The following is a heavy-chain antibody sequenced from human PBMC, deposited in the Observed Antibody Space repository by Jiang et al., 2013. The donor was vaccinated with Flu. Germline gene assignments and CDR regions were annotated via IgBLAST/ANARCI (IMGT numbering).Heavy chain of an antibody. CDR2: INAGNGLT. V-gene: IGHV1-3*01. Sequence: GAEVKKPGASVNVSCKASGNSFTTYAMHWVRQAPGQRLEWMGWINAGNGLTKYSQKFQDRVIITRDTLASTVSVQLSSLRSEDTAIYYCASRRSDRERYYGLDVWGQGTMVTVSS. J-gene: IGHJ6*02. CDR3: ASRRSDRERYYGLDV. D-gene: IGHD2-15*01. CDR1: GNSFTTYA.